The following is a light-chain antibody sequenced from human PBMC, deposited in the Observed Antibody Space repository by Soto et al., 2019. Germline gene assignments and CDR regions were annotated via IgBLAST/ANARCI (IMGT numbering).Light chain of an antibody. CDR1: SSDVGSYDA. Sequence: SVLTQPASVSGSPGQSITISCTGTSSDVGSYDAVSWYQHHPGKVPKLMIYEVNKRPSGVSYRFSGSKSGNTASLTISGLQAEDEADYYCCSYAGTSYVFGSGTKVTVL. J-gene: IGLJ1*01. CDR2: EVN. CDR3: CSYAGTSYV. V-gene: IGLV2-23*02.